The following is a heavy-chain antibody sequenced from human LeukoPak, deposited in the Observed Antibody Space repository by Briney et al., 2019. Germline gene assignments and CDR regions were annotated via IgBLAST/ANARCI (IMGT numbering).Heavy chain of an antibody. V-gene: IGHV3-74*01. J-gene: IGHJ4*02. CDR3: VRDWGYDSSGYWQKYFDS. CDR2: INHDGSST. CDR1: GFTFSTFW. D-gene: IGHD3-22*01. Sequence: GGSLRLSCVTSGFTFSTFWMHWVRQAPGKGLVWVSRINHDGSSTNYADSVKGRFTISRDNAKNTLHLQMNSLRAEDTAVYYCVRDWGYDSSGYWQKYFDSWGQGTLVTVSS.